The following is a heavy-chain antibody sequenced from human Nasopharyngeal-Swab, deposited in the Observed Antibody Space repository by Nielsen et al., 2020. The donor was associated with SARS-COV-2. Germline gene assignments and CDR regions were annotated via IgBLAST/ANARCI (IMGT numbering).Heavy chain of an antibody. CDR2: ISYDGSNK. V-gene: IGHV3-30*18. CDR1: GFTFSSYG. D-gene: IGHD3-10*01. Sequence: GESLKISCAASGFTFSSYGMHWVRQAPGKGLEWVAVISYDGSNKYHADSVKGRFTISRDNSKNTLYLQMNSLRAEDTAVYYCAKGTITMVRGVIGWFDPWGQGTLVTVSS. J-gene: IGHJ5*02. CDR3: AKGTITMVRGVIGWFDP.